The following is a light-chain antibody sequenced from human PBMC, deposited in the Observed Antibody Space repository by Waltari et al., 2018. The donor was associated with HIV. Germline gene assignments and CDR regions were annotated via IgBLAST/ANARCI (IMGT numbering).Light chain of an antibody. J-gene: IGLJ2*01. Sequence: QSVLTPPASVFGSPGQSIPLSCTGARSDVGRYNYVSCYQHHPGKAPKLIIDDVSNRPSGVSNRFSGSKSGTTASLTISGLQAEDEADYYCSSYTSSRTVVFGGGTKLTVL. CDR1: RSDVGRYNY. CDR3: SSYTSSRTVV. V-gene: IGLV2-14*03. CDR2: DVS.